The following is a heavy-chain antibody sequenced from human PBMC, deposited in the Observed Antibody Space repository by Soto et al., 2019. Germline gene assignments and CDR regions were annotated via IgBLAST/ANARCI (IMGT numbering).Heavy chain of an antibody. J-gene: IGHJ3*02. CDR1: GGSISSGGYY. D-gene: IGHD4-4*01. CDR3: AREDSMSDAFDI. V-gene: IGHV4-31*03. CDR2: IYYSGST. Sequence: PSETLSLTCTVSGGSISSGGYYWSWIRQHPGKDLEWIGYIYYSGSTYYNPSLKSRVTISVDTSKNQFSLKLSSVTAADTAVYYCAREDSMSDAFDIWGQGTMVTV.